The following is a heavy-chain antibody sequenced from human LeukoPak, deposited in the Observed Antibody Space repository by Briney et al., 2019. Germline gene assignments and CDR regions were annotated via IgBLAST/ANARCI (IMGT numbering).Heavy chain of an antibody. J-gene: IGHJ3*02. Sequence: GGSLRLSCAASGFTFSDYYMSWLRQAPGKGLEWLSYIISTGGTIYYADSVKGRFTISRDNAKNSLYLQMNSLRAEDTAVYYCAGYSSGWFGALHIWGQGTMVTVSS. CDR3: AGYSSGWFGALHI. CDR1: GFTFSDYY. D-gene: IGHD6-19*01. CDR2: IISTGGTI. V-gene: IGHV3-11*04.